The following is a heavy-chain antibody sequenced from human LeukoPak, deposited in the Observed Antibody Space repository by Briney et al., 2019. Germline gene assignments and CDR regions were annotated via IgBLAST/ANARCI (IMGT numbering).Heavy chain of an antibody. D-gene: IGHD6-19*01. CDR2: ISGSGGST. V-gene: IGHV3-23*01. CDR3: ANKKGRIAVAGFPFDY. J-gene: IGHJ4*02. CDR1: GFTFSSYA. Sequence: GRSLRLSCAASGFTFSSYAMSWVRQAPGKGLEWVSAISGSGGSTYYADSVKGRFTISRDNSKNTLYLQMNSLRAEDTAVYYCANKKGRIAVAGFPFDYWGQGTLVTVSS.